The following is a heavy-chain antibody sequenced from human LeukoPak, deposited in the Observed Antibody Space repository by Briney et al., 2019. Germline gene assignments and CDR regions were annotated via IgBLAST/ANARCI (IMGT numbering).Heavy chain of an antibody. V-gene: IGHV4-39*01. J-gene: IGHJ4*02. Sequence: SETLSLTCTVSGGSISSSTYYWGWIRQSPGKGLEWIGSIYYSGSTSYNPSLKSRLTMSVDTSKNQFSLRLTSVTAADTAVYYCARHQTRGGASRFYSYYFDYWGQGTLVTVSS. CDR3: ARHQTRGGASRFYSYYFDY. D-gene: IGHD3-22*01. CDR1: GGSISSSTYY. CDR2: IYYSGST.